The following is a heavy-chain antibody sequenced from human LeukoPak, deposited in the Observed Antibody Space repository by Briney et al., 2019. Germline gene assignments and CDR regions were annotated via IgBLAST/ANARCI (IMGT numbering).Heavy chain of an antibody. Sequence: SETLSLTRTASGGSISSYYWSWIRPPPGKGLEWIGYIYYSGSTNCNPSLKSRVTISVDTSKNQFSLKLSSVTAADTAVYCCAGVGYCSSTSCPDHYYYYYYMDVWGKGTTVTVSS. CDR1: GGSISSYY. J-gene: IGHJ6*03. CDR3: AGVGYCSSTSCPDHYYYYYYMDV. D-gene: IGHD2-2*01. CDR2: IYYSGST. V-gene: IGHV4-59*01.